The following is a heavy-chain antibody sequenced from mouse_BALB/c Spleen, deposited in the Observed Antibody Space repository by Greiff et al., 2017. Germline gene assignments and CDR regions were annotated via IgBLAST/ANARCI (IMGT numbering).Heavy chain of an antibody. J-gene: IGHJ1*01. Sequence: EVQLQQSGAELVKPGASVKLSCTASGFNIKDTYMHWVKQRPEQGLEWIGRIDPANGNTKYDPKFQGKATITADTSSNTAYLQLSSLTSEDTAVYYCARHGYDYGYFEVWGAGTTVTVSS. CDR2: IDPANGNT. CDR3: ARHGYDYGYFEV. CDR1: GFNIKDTY. V-gene: IGHV14-3*02. D-gene: IGHD2-2*01.